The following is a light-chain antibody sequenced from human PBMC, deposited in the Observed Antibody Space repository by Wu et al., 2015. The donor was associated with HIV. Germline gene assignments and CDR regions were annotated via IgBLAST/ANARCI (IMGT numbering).Light chain of an antibody. V-gene: IGKV3D-15*03. Sequence: IMMTQSPGILSVSPGERATLSCRASHTIGTNLAWFQQKPGQAPRLLIYDTSIQATGIPGRFSGSGYGTDFTLTINNIQSEDFVIYYCQQYYQWPRTFGQGTTLEI. CDR1: HTIGTN. CDR2: DTS. CDR3: QQYYQWPRT. J-gene: IGKJ1*01.